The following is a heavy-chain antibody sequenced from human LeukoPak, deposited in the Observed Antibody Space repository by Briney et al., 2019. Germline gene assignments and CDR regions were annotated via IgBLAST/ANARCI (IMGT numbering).Heavy chain of an antibody. CDR1: GFTFSSYA. D-gene: IGHD3-10*01. V-gene: IGHV3-23*01. CDR2: ISGSGGST. Sequence: GGSLRLSCAASGFTFSSYAVSWVCQAPGKGLEWVSAISGSGGSTYYADSVKGRFTISRDNSKNTLYLQMNSLRAEDTAVYYCAKDGYYGSGPPDYWGQGTLVTVSS. CDR3: AKDGYYGSGPPDY. J-gene: IGHJ4*02.